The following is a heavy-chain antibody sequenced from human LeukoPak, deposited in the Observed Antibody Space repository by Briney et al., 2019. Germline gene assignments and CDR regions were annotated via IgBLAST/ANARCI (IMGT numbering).Heavy chain of an antibody. CDR1: GFTFSSYS. J-gene: IGHJ4*02. CDR2: ITASGTAM. D-gene: IGHD1-26*01. Sequence: GSLRLSCAASGFTFSSYSMNWVRQTPGKGLEWVSHITASGTAMFYADSVKGRFTISRDNAKNSLYLQMNSLRDEDTAVYYCASSGSYRFDYWGQGTLVTVSS. V-gene: IGHV3-48*02. CDR3: ASSGSYRFDY.